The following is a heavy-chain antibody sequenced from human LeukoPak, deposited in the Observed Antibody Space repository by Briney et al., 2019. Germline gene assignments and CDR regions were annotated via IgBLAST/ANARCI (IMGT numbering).Heavy chain of an antibody. CDR1: GFTFSSYS. CDR3: ARDRITMIVAVWGNAFDI. V-gene: IGHV3-21*01. J-gene: IGHJ3*02. CDR2: ISSSSSYI. D-gene: IGHD3-22*01. Sequence: PGGSLRLSCAASGFTFSSYSMNWVRQAPGKGLEWVSSISSSSSYIYYADSVKGRFTISRDNAKNSLYLQMNSLRAEDTAVYYCARDRITMIVAVWGNAFDIWGQGTMVTVSS.